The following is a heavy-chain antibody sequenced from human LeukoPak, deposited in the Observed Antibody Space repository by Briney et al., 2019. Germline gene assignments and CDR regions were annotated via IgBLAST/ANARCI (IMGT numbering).Heavy chain of an antibody. Sequence: QPGGSLRLSCAASGFSFSSYWVHWVRQAPGKGLVWVARISPDGSSALSADSVRGRFTISRDNADNTLYLQLNSLRAEDTAVYYCARVSFCPRCHFDYWGQGTLVTVSS. CDR1: GFSFSSYW. D-gene: IGHD2/OR15-2a*01. J-gene: IGHJ4*02. V-gene: IGHV3-74*03. CDR3: ARVSFCPRCHFDY. CDR2: ISPDGSSA.